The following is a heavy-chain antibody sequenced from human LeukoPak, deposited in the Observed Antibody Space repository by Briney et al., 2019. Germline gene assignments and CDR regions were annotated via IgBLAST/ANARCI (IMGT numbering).Heavy chain of an antibody. CDR1: GYTFTSYD. V-gene: IGHV1-8*03. CDR2: MNPNSGNT. J-gene: IGHJ5*02. Sequence: ASVKVSCKASGYTFTSYDINWVRQATGQGLEWMGWMNPNSGNTGYAQKFQGRVTITRNTSISTAYMELSSLRSEDTAVYYCARDGTLGYCSGGSCYGWFDPWGQGTLVTVSS. CDR3: ARDGTLGYCSGGSCYGWFDP. D-gene: IGHD2-15*01.